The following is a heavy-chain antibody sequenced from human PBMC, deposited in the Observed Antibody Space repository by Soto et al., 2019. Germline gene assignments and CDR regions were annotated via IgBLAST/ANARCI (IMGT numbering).Heavy chain of an antibody. CDR3: ARGYAGGFVGVIMGSYYYYGMDV. J-gene: IGHJ6*02. Sequence: SETLSLTCAVYGGSFSGYYWSWIRQPPGKGLEWIGEINHSGSTNYNPSLKSRVTISVDTSKNQFSLKLSSVTAADTAVYYCARGYAGGFVGVIMGSYYYYGMDVWGQGTTVTVSS. V-gene: IGHV4-34*01. CDR2: INHSGST. CDR1: GGSFSGYY. D-gene: IGHD3-16*02.